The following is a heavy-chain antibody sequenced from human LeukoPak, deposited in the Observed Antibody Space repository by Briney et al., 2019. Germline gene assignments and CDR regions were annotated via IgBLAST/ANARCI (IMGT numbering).Heavy chain of an antibody. Sequence: GESLKISCKGSGYSFINYWIGWVRQMPGKGLEWMAIIYPGDSDTKYSPSFQGQVTISADKSITTAYLQWSSLKASDTDMYYCAILSSGWYYFDYWGQGTLVTVSS. CDR2: IYPGDSDT. CDR3: AILSSGWYYFDY. CDR1: GYSFINYW. D-gene: IGHD6-19*01. J-gene: IGHJ4*02. V-gene: IGHV5-51*01.